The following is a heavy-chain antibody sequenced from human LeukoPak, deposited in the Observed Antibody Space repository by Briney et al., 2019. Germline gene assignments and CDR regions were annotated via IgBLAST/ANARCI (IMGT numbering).Heavy chain of an antibody. CDR2: INISGGT. J-gene: IGHJ4*02. D-gene: IGHD3-22*01. CDR1: GGSFSGYY. CDR3: ARDSSGYLFDY. Sequence: PSETLSLPCAAYGGSFSGYYWSWIRQPPGKGLERIRKINISGGTTYIPSVKTRVTISVDTSKNQFSLTLSSVTAAATAVYHCARDSSGYLFDYWGQGTPVTVPS. V-gene: IGHV4-34*01.